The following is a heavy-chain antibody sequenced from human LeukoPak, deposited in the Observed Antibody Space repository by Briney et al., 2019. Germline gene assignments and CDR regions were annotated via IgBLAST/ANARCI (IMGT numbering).Heavy chain of an antibody. V-gene: IGHV3-21*01. CDR2: ISSSSSSYI. CDR3: ARDAVSSVNGYGDFDY. Sequence: PGGSLRLSCAASGFTFSSYSMNWVRQAPGKGLEWVSSISSSSSSYIYYADSVKGRFTISRDNAKNSLYLQMNSLRAEDTAVYYCARDAVSSVNGYGDFDYWGQGTLVTVSS. J-gene: IGHJ4*02. CDR1: GFTFSSYS. D-gene: IGHD5-18*01.